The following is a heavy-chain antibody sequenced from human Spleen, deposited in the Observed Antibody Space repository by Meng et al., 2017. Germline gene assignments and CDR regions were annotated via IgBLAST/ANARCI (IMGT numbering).Heavy chain of an antibody. V-gene: IGHV1-2*02. D-gene: IGHD1-26*01. CDR2: INPNSGGT. CDR1: GYNFPDYY. J-gene: IGHJ6*02. Sequence: ASVKVSCKPSGYNFPDYYINWVRQAPGQGLEWMGWINPNSGGTNYAQKFQGRVSMTRDTSISTAYMELSRLRSDDTAVYYCSRGHSGSYSGSYGMDVWGQGTTVTVSS. CDR3: SRGHSGSYSGSYGMDV.